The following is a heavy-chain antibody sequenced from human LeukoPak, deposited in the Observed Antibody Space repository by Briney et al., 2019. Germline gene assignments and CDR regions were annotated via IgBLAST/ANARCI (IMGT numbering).Heavy chain of an antibody. D-gene: IGHD2-15*01. Sequence: SGTLSLTCTVSGGSITSYYWSWIRQPPGKGLEWIGYIYHSGTTNYNPSLKSRVTISVDPSKTQFSLRLSSVTAADTAVYYCAQKAPYSPGYSQHWGQGTLVTVSS. CDR2: IYHSGTT. V-gene: IGHV4-59*01. CDR1: GGSITSYY. J-gene: IGHJ1*01. CDR3: AQKAPYSPGYSQH.